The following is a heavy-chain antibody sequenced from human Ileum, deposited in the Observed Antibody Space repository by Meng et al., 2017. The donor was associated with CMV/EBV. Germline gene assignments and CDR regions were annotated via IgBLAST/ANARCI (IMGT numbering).Heavy chain of an antibody. CDR2: IIPISGIP. Sequence: SVKVSCKASGGTFSTYPISWVRQAPRQGLEWMGGIIPISGIPNYAQKFQGRVTFTTDESTNTAYMELSSLKSDDTAVYYCASSRHPYHYGSGSYYTFYYYAMDVWGQGTTVTVSS. J-gene: IGHJ6*02. CDR3: ASSRHPYHYGSGSYYTFYYYAMDV. V-gene: IGHV1-69*05. CDR1: GGTFSTYP. D-gene: IGHD3-10*01.